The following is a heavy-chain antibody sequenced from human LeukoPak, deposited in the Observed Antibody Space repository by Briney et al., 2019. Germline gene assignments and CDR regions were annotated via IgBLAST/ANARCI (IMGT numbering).Heavy chain of an antibody. CDR1: GGSISGYY. V-gene: IGHV4-4*07. CDR2: IYISGST. J-gene: IGHJ3*02. D-gene: IGHD4/OR15-4a*01. Sequence: SETLSLTCTVSGGSISGYYWNWIRQPAGKGLEWIGRIYISGSTNYNPSLKSRVTMSIDTSKNQFSLKLSSVTAADTAVYYCARGDYILDAFDIWGQGTMVTVSS. CDR3: ARGDYILDAFDI.